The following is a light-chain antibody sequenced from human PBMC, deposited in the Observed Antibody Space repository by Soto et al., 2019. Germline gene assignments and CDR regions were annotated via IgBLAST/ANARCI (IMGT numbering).Light chain of an antibody. CDR1: QSVSSY. CDR3: QQRGNWPLT. CDR2: DAS. Sequence: EIVLTQSPATLSLSPGERATLSCRASQSVSSYFAWYQHKPGQAPRLLIYDASNRATGIPARFSGSGSGTDFTLTISSLEPEDFAIYYCQQRGNWPLTFGQGTKVEFK. J-gene: IGKJ1*01. V-gene: IGKV3-11*01.